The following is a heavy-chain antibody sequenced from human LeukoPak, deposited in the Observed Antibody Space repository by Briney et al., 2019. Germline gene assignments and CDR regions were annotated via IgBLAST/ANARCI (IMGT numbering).Heavy chain of an antibody. CDR3: ARRAYSGFGRDHYFDY. Sequence: SETLSLTCTVSGGSISSSRYYWGWIRQPPDKGLEWIGIIYYTGSTYYNPSLNSRVTISVDTSNNQFSLNLSSVTAADTAVYYCARRAYSGFGRDHYFDYWGQGTLVTVSS. D-gene: IGHD5-12*01. CDR1: GGSISSSRYY. V-gene: IGHV4-39*01. J-gene: IGHJ4*02. CDR2: IYYTGST.